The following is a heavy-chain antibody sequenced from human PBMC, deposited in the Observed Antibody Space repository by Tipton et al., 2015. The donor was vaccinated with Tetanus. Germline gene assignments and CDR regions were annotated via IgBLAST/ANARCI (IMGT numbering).Heavy chain of an antibody. CDR1: GFTFRSYG. CDR3: ARDDDPIGNGLDV. V-gene: IGHV3-33*01. D-gene: IGHD2/OR15-2a*01. Sequence: SLRLSCAASGFTFRSYGMHWVRQAPGTGLEWVAVIWNDGTTKYHGDSVKGRFSISRDNSKNTLYLQMNSLRVEDTALYYCARDDDPIGNGLDVWGQGTTVTVSS. CDR2: IWNDGTTK. J-gene: IGHJ6*02.